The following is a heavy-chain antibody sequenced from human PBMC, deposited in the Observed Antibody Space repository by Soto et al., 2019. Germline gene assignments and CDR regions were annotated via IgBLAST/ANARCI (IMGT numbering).Heavy chain of an antibody. CDR3: TAAPVSGDNLGA. V-gene: IGHV3-15*01. Sequence: EVQLVESGGGLVQPGGSLRLSCAATGFKFSDFWMSWVRQAPGKGLELVGRIKKTSDGGTTDYAAPVKGRFSISRDDSENTLYQQMNSLVTEDTAVYCSTAAPVSGDNLGAWGQGTLVTVSS. D-gene: IGHD3-16*01. J-gene: IGHJ4*02. CDR1: GFKFSDFW. CDR2: IKKTSDGGTT.